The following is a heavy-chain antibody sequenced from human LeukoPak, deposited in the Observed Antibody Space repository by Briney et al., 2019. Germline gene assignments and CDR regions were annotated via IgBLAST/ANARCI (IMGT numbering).Heavy chain of an antibody. J-gene: IGHJ4*02. CDR3: ARGGEYGSGWYDARRFDY. CDR2: INPNSGGT. V-gene: IGHV1-2*02. Sequence: ASVKVSCKASGYTFTGYYMHWARQAPGQGLEWMGWINPNSGGTNYAQKFQGRVTMTRDTSISTAYMELSRLRSDDTAVYYCARGGEYGSGWYDARRFDYWGQGTLVTVSS. D-gene: IGHD6-19*01. CDR1: GYTFTGYY.